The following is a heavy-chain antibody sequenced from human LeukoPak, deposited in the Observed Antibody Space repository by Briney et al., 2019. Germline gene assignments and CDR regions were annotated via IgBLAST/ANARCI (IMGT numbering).Heavy chain of an antibody. V-gene: IGHV3-30-3*01. D-gene: IGHD1-26*01. CDR3: ARGLRELLQIGSFQH. CDR1: GFTFSSYA. J-gene: IGHJ1*01. Sequence: GRSLRLSCAASGFTFSSYAMHWVRQAPGKGLEWVAVISYDGSNKYYADSVKGRFTISRDNSKNTLYLQMNSLRAEDTAVYYCARGLRELLQIGSFQHWGQGTLVTVSS. CDR2: ISYDGSNK.